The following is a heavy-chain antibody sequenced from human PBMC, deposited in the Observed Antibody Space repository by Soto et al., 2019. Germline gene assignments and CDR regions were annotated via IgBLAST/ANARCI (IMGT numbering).Heavy chain of an antibody. CDR1: GFTFSSYG. J-gene: IGHJ4*02. CDR3: AKDRYEGFLEWFRGNYFDY. Sequence: QVQLVESGGGVVQPGRSLRLSCAASGFTFSSYGMHWVRQAPGKGLEWVAVISYDGSNKYYADSVKGRFTISRDNSKNTLYLQMNSLRAEDTAVYYCAKDRYEGFLEWFRGNYFDYWGQGTLFTVSS. CDR2: ISYDGSNK. V-gene: IGHV3-30*18. D-gene: IGHD3-3*01.